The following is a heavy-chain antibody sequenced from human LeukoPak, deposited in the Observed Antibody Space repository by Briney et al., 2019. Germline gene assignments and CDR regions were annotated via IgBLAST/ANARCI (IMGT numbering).Heavy chain of an antibody. D-gene: IGHD3-3*01. V-gene: IGHV1-24*01. CDR2: FDPEDGET. Sequence: GASVKVSCKVSGYTLTELSMHWVRQAPGKGLEWMGGFDPEDGETIYAQKFQGRVTMTEDTSTDTAYMELSSLRSEDTAVYYCATDNPQLRFLEWLLDYWGQGTLVTVPS. CDR1: GYTLTELS. CDR3: ATDNPQLRFLEWLLDY. J-gene: IGHJ4*02.